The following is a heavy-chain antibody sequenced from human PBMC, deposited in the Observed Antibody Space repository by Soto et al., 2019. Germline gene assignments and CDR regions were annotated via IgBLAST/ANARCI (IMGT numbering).Heavy chain of an antibody. J-gene: IGHJ4*02. CDR2: IYYSGST. V-gene: IGHV4-59*08. CDR1: GGSISSYY. Sequence: QVQLQESGPGLVKPSETLSLTCTVSGGSISSYYWSWIRQPPGKGLEWIGYIYYSGSTNYNPSLKSRVTISVYTSKSQFSLKLNSMTAADTAVYYCARHNYGSGSTYFDYWGQGTLVTVSS. CDR3: ARHNYGSGSTYFDY. D-gene: IGHD3-10*01.